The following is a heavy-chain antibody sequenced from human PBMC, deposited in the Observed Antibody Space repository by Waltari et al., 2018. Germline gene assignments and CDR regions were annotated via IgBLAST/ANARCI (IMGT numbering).Heavy chain of an antibody. CDR3: ATYIGASIGTAAFDV. J-gene: IGHJ3*01. V-gene: IGHV4-39*01. Sequence: QLQLQESGPGLVKPSATLSLPCSVSGGSITTSRHSWGWIRQPPGQGLEWIGTISYNGATYTSPSLKSRVTMSRDTSKNQLSLTLASVTAADTAVYYCATYIGASIGTAAFDVWGQGTMVTVSS. CDR2: ISYNGAT. CDR1: GGSITTSRHS. D-gene: IGHD5-12*01.